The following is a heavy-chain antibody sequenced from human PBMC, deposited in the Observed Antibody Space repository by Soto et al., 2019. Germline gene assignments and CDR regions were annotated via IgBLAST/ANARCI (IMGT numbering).Heavy chain of an antibody. CDR3: ARSGRRYYFDY. Sequence: GGSLILSCAASGFTVSSNYMSWVRQAPGKGLEWVSVIYSGGSTYYADSVKGRFTISRHNSKNTLYLQMNSLRAEDTAVYYCARSGRRYYFDYWGQGTLVTVSS. V-gene: IGHV3-53*04. CDR2: IYSGGST. D-gene: IGHD4-17*01. J-gene: IGHJ4*02. CDR1: GFTVSSNY.